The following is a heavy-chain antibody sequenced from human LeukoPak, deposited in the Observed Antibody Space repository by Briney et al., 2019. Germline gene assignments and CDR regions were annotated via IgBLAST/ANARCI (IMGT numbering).Heavy chain of an antibody. J-gene: IGHJ4*02. CDR2: VSSIGNGA. Sequence: GGSLRLSCAASGFTFNIYAMSWVRQAPGQGLEWVSAVSSIGNGAYYADSVMGRFTISRDNSKNTLYLQMNNLRAEDTAVYYCAKVANRGDILTGYFALDYWGQGTLVTVSS. CDR3: AKVANRGDILTGYFALDY. CDR1: GFTFNIYA. V-gene: IGHV3-23*01. D-gene: IGHD3-9*01.